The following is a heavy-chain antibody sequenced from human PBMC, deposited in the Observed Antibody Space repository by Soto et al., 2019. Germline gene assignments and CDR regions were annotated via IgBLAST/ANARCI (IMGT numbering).Heavy chain of an antibody. V-gene: IGHV2-5*01. J-gene: IGHJ6*02. CDR2: IYWNDEK. Sequence: QITLKESGPTLVKPTQTLTLTCTFSGFSLTSGVVGVGWIRQPPGEALEWLALIYWNDEKYYNPSLRNRLTITTDTSKNQVLLTMTNMDPVDTATYYCAPRLPGPSGYDVWGQGTTVTVSS. CDR3: APRLPGPSGYDV. D-gene: IGHD6-13*01. CDR1: GFSLTSGVVG.